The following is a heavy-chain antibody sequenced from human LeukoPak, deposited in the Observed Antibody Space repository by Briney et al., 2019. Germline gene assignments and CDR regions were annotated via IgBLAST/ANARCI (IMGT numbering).Heavy chain of an antibody. V-gene: IGHV3-23*01. CDR2: ISGSGDST. D-gene: IGHD3-10*01. Sequence: GGSLRLSCAASGFTFSSYTLSWVRQTPGKGLEWVSAISGSGDSTYYADSLKGQFTISRDSSKNTLYLQMNSLRAEDAAVDYCARMLRGVSAAFDNWGQGTLVTVSS. CDR3: ARMLRGVSAAFDN. CDR1: GFTFSSYT. J-gene: IGHJ4*02.